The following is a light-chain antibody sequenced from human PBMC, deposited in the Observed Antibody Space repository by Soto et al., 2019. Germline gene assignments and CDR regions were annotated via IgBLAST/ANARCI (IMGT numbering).Light chain of an antibody. V-gene: IGLV2-14*01. CDR3: SSYTSSSTPHV. J-gene: IGLJ1*01. CDR1: SSDVGGYNY. CDR2: EVS. Sequence: QSALTQPASVSGSPGQSITISCTGTSSDVGGYNYVSWYQQHPGKAPKLMIYEVSNRPSGVSNRCSGSKSGNTASLTISGLQAEDEADDYCSSYTSSSTPHVFGTGTKLTVL.